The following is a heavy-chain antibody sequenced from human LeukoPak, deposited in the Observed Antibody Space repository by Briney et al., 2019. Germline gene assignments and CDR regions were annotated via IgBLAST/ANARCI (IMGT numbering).Heavy chain of an antibody. V-gene: IGHV1-18*01. J-gene: IGHJ3*02. D-gene: IGHD6-13*01. Sequence: GWISAYNGNTNYAQKLQGRVTMTTDTSTSTAYMELRSLRSDDTAVYYCARDSQLWADAFDIWGQGTMVTVSS. CDR3: ARDSQLWADAFDI. CDR2: ISAYNGNT.